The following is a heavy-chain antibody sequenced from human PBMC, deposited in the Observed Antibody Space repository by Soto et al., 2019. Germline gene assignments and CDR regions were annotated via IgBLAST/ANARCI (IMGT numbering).Heavy chain of an antibody. V-gene: IGHV3-30*18. CDR2: ISFDGRNK. Sequence: QVQLVESGGGVVQPRRSLRLSCAASGFMFSSYGMHWVRQAPGKGLEWVALISFDGRNKYYGDSVKGRFIISRDNSKNMLYLQVSRLRAEDTALFYCAKDRTRSGCVGITGTGVDYWGQGTLLTVSS. D-gene: IGHD1-20*01. CDR3: AKDRTRSGCVGITGTGVDY. CDR1: GFMFSSYG. J-gene: IGHJ4*02.